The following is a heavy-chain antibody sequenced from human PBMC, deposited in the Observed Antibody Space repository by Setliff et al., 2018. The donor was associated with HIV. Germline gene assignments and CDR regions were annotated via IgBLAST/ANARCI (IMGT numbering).Heavy chain of an antibody. D-gene: IGHD3-10*01. CDR2: IFDSGTT. CDR3: ARQGGYNSPLMV. J-gene: IGHJ4*02. CDR1: GGSITSYY. V-gene: IGHV4-59*08. Sequence: SETLSLTCTVSGGSITSYYWNWIRQSPGKGLEWIGYIFDSGTTKYNPSVTSRVTISVDASKNQFFLQLISVTAADTAVYYCARQGGYNSPLMVWGQGKRVTVPQ.